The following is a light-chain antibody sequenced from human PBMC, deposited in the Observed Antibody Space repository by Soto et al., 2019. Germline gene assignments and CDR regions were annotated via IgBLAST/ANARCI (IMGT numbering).Light chain of an antibody. CDR2: AAS. CDR3: QQSYSTHPIT. V-gene: IGKV1-39*01. CDR1: QSISSY. J-gene: IGKJ5*01. Sequence: DIQMTQSPSSLSASVGDRVTITCRASQSISSYLNWYQQKPGKAPKLLIYAASSLQSGVPSRFSGSGSGTDFTLTISSFQPEDFATYYCQQSYSTHPITFGQGTRLAIK.